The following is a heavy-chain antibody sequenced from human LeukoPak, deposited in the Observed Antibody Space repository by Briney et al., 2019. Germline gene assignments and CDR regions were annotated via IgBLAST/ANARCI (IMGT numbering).Heavy chain of an antibody. CDR3: AELGITMIGGV. V-gene: IGHV3-48*03. Sequence: RPGGSLRLSCAASGLTFSSYEMNWVRQAPGKGLEWVSYIGSSGSTIYYADSVKGRFTISRDNAKNSLYLQMNSLRAEDTAVYYCAELGITMIGGVWGKGTTVTISS. CDR1: GLTFSSYE. J-gene: IGHJ6*04. D-gene: IGHD3-10*02. CDR2: IGSSGSTI.